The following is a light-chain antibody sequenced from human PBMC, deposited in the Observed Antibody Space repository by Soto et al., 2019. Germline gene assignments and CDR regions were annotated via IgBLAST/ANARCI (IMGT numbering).Light chain of an antibody. J-gene: IGKJ5*01. CDR2: AAS. CDR3: QYYANSRTT. Sequence: EIVLTQIPGTLSLSPWERATLSCRARQTVNSDYLTWYQQKPGQAPRLLIYAASSGATGIPDRFSGCGSETDFTLTMNGLEPEQLTVSSCQYYANSRTTFGQGTRLEIK. CDR1: QTVNSDY. V-gene: IGKV3-20*01.